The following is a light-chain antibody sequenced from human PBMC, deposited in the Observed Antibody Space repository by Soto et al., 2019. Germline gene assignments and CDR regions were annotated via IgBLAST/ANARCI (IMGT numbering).Light chain of an antibody. Sequence: DIVMTQSPLSLPVTAGEPASISCRSSQRLLHTNGYNYVDWYLKKPGQSPKLLIYLGSNRASGVPDRFGGSGSGTDFTLQISRVEAEDVGVYYCMQALQTPFTFGPGTKVDIK. V-gene: IGKV2-28*01. CDR3: MQALQTPFT. CDR2: LGS. CDR1: QRLLHTNGYNY. J-gene: IGKJ3*01.